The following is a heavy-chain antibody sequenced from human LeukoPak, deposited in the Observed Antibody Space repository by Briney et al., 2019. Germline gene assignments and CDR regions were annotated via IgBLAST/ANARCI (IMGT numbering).Heavy chain of an antibody. CDR3: ARITYDFWSGYYMPDDP. CDR2: ISIYNGNP. D-gene: IGHD3-3*01. J-gene: IGHJ5*02. Sequence: ASVKVSCKASGYSFTNYGISWVRQAPGQGLEWMGWISIYNGNPEYAQKLRGRVTMTTDTSTRTAYMELRSVRSDDTAVYYCARITYDFWSGYYMPDDPWGQGTLVTVSS. V-gene: IGHV1-18*01. CDR1: GYSFTNYG.